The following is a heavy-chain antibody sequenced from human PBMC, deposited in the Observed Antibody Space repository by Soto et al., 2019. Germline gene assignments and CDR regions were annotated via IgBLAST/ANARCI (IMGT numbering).Heavy chain of an antibody. D-gene: IGHD6-13*01. Sequence: PGGSLRLSCAASGFTFSSYGMHWVRQAPGKGLVWVAVIWYDGSNKYYADSVKGRFTISRDNSKNTLYLQMNSLRAEDTAVYYCARERGGGAAAGSAHFDYWGLGTLVTVSS. CDR1: GFTFSSYG. J-gene: IGHJ4*02. CDR2: IWYDGSNK. CDR3: ARERGGGAAAGSAHFDY. V-gene: IGHV3-33*01.